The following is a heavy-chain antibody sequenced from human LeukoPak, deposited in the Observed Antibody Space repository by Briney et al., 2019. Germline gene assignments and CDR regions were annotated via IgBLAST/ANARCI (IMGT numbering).Heavy chain of an antibody. Sequence: VASVKVSCKASGYTFTSYGISWVRQAPGQGLEWMGWISAYNGNTNYAQKLQGRVTMTTDTSTSTAYMELRSLRSDDTAVYYCARDLYYYGSGRMGAFDIWGQGTVVTVSS. CDR3: ARDLYYYGSGRMGAFDI. CDR2: ISAYNGNT. CDR1: GYTFTSYG. J-gene: IGHJ3*02. D-gene: IGHD3-10*01. V-gene: IGHV1-18*01.